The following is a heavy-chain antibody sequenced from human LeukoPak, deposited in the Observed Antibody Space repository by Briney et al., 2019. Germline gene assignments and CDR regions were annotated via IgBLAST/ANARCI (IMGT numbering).Heavy chain of an antibody. V-gene: IGHV3-30*02. CDR2: IRFDGNNK. CDR1: GFTFSSYG. J-gene: IGHJ6*03. CDR3: ARVSNARVRGVRFHYYYYMDV. D-gene: IGHD3-10*01. Sequence: GGSLRLSCAPSGFTFSSYGMHWVRQAPGKGLEWVAFIRFDGNNKYYADSVKGRFTISRDNSKNTLYLQMTSLRAEDTAVYYCARVSNARVRGVRFHYYYYMDVRGKGTTVTISS.